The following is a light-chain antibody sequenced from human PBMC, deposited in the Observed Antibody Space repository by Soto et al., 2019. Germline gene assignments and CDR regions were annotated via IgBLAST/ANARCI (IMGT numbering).Light chain of an antibody. CDR2: LNSDGSH. V-gene: IGLV4-69*01. J-gene: IGLJ2*01. CDR1: SGHSNYA. CDR3: QTWGSGIVV. Sequence: QLVLTQSPSASASLGASVKLTCTLSSGHSNYAIAWHQQQSEKGPRYLMKLNSDGSHSKGDGIPDRFSGSSSGAERYLTIPILQSEDEADYYCQTWGSGIVVFGGGTKLTVL.